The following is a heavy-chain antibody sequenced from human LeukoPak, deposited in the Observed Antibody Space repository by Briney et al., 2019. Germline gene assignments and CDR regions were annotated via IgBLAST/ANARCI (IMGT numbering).Heavy chain of an antibody. V-gene: IGHV1-24*01. CDR1: GYTLTELS. CDR3: ATFPPIAGYYGMDV. Sequence: ASVKVSCKVSGYTLTELSMHWVRQAPGKGLEWMGGFDPENGETIYAQKFQGRVTMTEDTSTDTAYMELSSLRSEDTAVYYCATFPPIAGYYGMDVWGQGTTVTVSS. J-gene: IGHJ6*02. CDR2: FDPENGET. D-gene: IGHD6-13*01.